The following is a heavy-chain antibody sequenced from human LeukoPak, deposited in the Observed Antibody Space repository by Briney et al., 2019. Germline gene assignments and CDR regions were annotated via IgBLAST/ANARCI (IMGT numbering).Heavy chain of an antibody. V-gene: IGHV1-2*02. D-gene: IGHD3-10*01. CDR3: ARDRMTMVRGVIIIPRAFDI. CDR1: GYTFTGYY. Sequence: ASVKVSCKASGYTFTGYYMHWVRQAPGQGLEWMGWINPNSGGTNYAQKFQGRVTMTRDTSISTAYMELSRLRSDDTAVYYCARDRMTMVRGVIIIPRAFDIWGQGTMVTVSS. J-gene: IGHJ3*02. CDR2: INPNSGGT.